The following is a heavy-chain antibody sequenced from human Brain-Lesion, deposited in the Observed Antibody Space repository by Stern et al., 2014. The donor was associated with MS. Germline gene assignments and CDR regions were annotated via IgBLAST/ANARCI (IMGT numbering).Heavy chain of an antibody. J-gene: IGHJ6*02. D-gene: IGHD3-3*01. CDR1: GYIFTGYY. Sequence: QAQLVQSGAEVKKPGASVKVSCKTSGYIFTGYYIHWVRQAPGQGLEWMAWINPNTGGPKYAQKFQGRVTMSRDTSISTAYVELSSLTSDDTAVYYCARDQRGITIFGVVTDYYYLGMDVWGQVTTVTVSS. CDR2: INPNTGGP. V-gene: IGHV1-2*02. CDR3: ARDQRGITIFGVVTDYYYLGMDV.